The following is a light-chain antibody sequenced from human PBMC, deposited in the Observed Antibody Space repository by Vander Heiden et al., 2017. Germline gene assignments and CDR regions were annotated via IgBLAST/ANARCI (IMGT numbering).Light chain of an antibody. CDR1: QSISTW. CDR2: KAS. CDR3: QQCNTFS. V-gene: IGKV1-5*03. Sequence: DIQMTQSPSILSASVGDRVSITCRARQSISTWLAWYQQKPGEAPKLLIYKASVLETMVPARFSGSGSGTEFTLTISSLQPDDFATYYCQQCNTFSFGGGTKVEIK. J-gene: IGKJ4*01.